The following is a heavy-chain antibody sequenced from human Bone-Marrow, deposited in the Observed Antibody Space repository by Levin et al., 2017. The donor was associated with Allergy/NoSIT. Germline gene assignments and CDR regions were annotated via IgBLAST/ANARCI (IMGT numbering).Heavy chain of an antibody. V-gene: IGHV3-66*01. J-gene: IGHJ4*02. CDR2: IYSGGGT. CDR1: GFTVDNNY. Sequence: HPGGSLRLSCAASGFTVDNNYMSWVRQAPGKGLEWVSLIYSGGGTKYADSVKGRFTISRDSSKNTGFLQMNSLRAEDTAVYYCSGGASCSNGGCADWGQGTLVTVSS. CDR3: SGGASCSNGGCAD. D-gene: IGHD2-8*01.